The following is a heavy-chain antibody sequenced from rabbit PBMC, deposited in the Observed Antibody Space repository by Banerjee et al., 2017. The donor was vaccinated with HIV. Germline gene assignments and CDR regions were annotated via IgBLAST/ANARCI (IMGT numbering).Heavy chain of an antibody. Sequence: EQLGESGGGLGQLEGSLTLTCKGSGFSFSSSYYMCWVGQVPGKGLEWISCIYGGSGSTYYASWAKGRFTITRSTSLNTVTLQLKSLTAADTATYFCARDTSSSIYKLDLWGQGTLVTVS. D-gene: IGHD1-1*01. J-gene: IGHJ6*01. CDR1: GFSFSSSYY. V-gene: IGHV1S47*01. CDR2: IYGGSGST. CDR3: ARDTSSSIYKLDL.